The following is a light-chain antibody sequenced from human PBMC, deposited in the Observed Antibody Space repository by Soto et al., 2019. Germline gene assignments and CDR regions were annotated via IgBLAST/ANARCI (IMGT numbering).Light chain of an antibody. CDR3: QQHYNLPPDT. CDR2: GAS. J-gene: IGKJ2*01. CDR1: QSVSSSY. V-gene: IGKV3D-7*01. Sequence: PGDRVTLSCRASQSVSSSYLTWYQQKPGQAPRLLIYGASTRATSIPARFSGSGSGTDFTLTISSLQPEDFAVYYCQQHYNLPPDTFGQGTKLEIK.